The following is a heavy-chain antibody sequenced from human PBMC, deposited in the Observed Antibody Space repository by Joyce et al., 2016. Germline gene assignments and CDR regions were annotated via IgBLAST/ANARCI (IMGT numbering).Heavy chain of an antibody. V-gene: IGHV3-21*01. D-gene: IGHD5-12*01. CDR2: LSESRFYI. Sequence: EVNLLESGGGLVKPGGSLRLSCAVSGFTFSTYSMHWVRQAPWRGLEWVSSLSESRFYIYYGDSVRGRFTISRDNAENSLYLQMDSLRAEDTAVYYCARSVALGYTRTSCSNSGCPPDHWGQGTLVIVSS. CDR1: GFTFSTYS. CDR3: ARSVALGYTRTSCSNSGCPPDH. J-gene: IGHJ1*01.